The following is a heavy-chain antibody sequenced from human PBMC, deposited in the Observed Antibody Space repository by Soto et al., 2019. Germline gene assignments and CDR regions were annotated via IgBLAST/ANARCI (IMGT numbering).Heavy chain of an antibody. CDR2: ISYDGSEK. Sequence: PGGSLRLSCAASAFTFSTYAMHWVRQAPGKGLEWVAVISYDGSEKYYADSVKGRFTISRDNSKNKLYLQMNSLRTEDTAVYFCARETEAFDFWGQGTMVTVSS. V-gene: IGHV3-30-3*01. CDR3: ARETEAFDF. CDR1: AFTFSTYA. J-gene: IGHJ3*01.